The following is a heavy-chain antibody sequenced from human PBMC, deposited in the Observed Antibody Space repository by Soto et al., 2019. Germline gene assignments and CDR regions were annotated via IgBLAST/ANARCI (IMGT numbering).Heavy chain of an antibody. J-gene: IGHJ4*02. Sequence: QVQLVQSGAEVKKPGSSVTVSCKASGGTFSSYTISWVRQAPGQGLEWMAGISPIFGTPIYAQKFQDKVTITANDPTMTAYMEMNRRTATDTAVYYWARVVVGSRLSLDYWGQGTLVTISS. CDR1: GGTFSSYT. D-gene: IGHD1-26*01. CDR3: ARVVVGSRLSLDY. V-gene: IGHV1-69*01. CDR2: ISPIFGTP.